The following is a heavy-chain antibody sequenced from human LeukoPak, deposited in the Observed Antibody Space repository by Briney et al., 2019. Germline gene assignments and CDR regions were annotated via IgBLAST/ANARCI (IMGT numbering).Heavy chain of an antibody. Sequence: ASVKVSCKASGYTFTSYDINWVRQATGQGLEWMGWMNPNSGNTGYAQKFQGRVTMTRNTSISTAYMELSSLRSEDTAVYYCAREVSSGWLDYYYYGMDVWGQGTTVTVSS. V-gene: IGHV1-8*01. J-gene: IGHJ6*02. D-gene: IGHD6-19*01. CDR3: AREVSSGWLDYYYYGMDV. CDR1: GYTFTSYD. CDR2: MNPNSGNT.